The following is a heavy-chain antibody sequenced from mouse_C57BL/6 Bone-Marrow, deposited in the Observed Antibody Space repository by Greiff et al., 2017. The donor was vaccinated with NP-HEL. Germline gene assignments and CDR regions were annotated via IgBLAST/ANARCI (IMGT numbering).Heavy chain of an antibody. CDR2: IYPGGGYT. J-gene: IGHJ2*01. D-gene: IGHD2-3*01. CDR1: GYTFTNYW. Sequence: VHLVESGAELVRPGTSVKMSCKASGYTFTNYWIGWAKQRPGHGLEWIGDIYPGGGYTNYNEKFKGKATLTADKSSSTAYMQFSSLTSEDSAIYYCARDDGYFFDYWGQGTTLTVSS. CDR3: ARDDGYFFDY. V-gene: IGHV1-63*01.